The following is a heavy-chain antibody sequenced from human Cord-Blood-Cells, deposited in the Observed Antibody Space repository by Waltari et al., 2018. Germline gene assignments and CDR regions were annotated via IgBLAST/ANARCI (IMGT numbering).Heavy chain of an antibody. D-gene: IGHD6-13*01. V-gene: IGHV3-7*01. Sequence: EVQLVESGAGLVQPGVSLRLSCAASGFTFSSYWMSWFRQAPGKGLEWVANIKQDGSEKSYVDCVQGRFTISRDNAKNSLYLQMNSLRAEDTAVYYWARPYSSSWKGGDAFDIWGQGTMVTVSS. CDR1: GFTFSSYW. CDR3: ARPYSSSWKGGDAFDI. CDR2: IKQDGSEK. J-gene: IGHJ3*02.